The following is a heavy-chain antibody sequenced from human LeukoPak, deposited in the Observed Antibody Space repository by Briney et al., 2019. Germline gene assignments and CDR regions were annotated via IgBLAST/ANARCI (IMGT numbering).Heavy chain of an antibody. V-gene: IGHV1-8*01. CDR1: GYTFTSYD. D-gene: IGHD3-22*01. J-gene: IGHJ5*02. CDR2: MNPNSGNT. Sequence: ASVKVSCKASGYTFTSYDINWVRQATGQGLEWMGWMNPNSGNTGYAQKFQGRVTMTRNTSISTAYMELSSLRSGDTAVYYCARDRGYYDSSGYYRHNWFDPWGQGTLVTVSS. CDR3: ARDRGYYDSSGYYRHNWFDP.